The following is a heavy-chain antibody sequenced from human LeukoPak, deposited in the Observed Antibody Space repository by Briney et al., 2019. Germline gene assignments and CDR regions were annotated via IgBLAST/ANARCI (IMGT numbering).Heavy chain of an antibody. D-gene: IGHD3-22*01. CDR1: GFSVSSNF. CDR2: FYRGGST. Sequence: PGGSLRLSCVASGFSVSSNFMSWVRQAPGKGLEWVSSFYRGGSTYYGDSVKGRFTTSRDHSMNTVFLQMNGLRAEDTAVYYCARYYDSSGYTHGAFDIWGQGTMVTVS. J-gene: IGHJ3*02. CDR3: ARYYDSSGYTHGAFDI. V-gene: IGHV3-66*02.